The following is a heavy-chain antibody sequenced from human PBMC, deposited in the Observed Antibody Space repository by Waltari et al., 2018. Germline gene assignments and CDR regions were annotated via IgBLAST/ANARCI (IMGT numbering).Heavy chain of an antibody. CDR1: GFSFRKYA. V-gene: IGHV3-23*01. CDR3: AITYDYDDYSGAGFDF. J-gene: IGHJ4*02. CDR2: ISGSGHTA. Sequence: EVLLLESGGGLVQPGGSLTLSCAASGFSFRKYAMTWVRQAPGKGLDWVSRISGSGHTADYAESVKGRFTISRDQSTNTLYLQMNSLRAEDTALYYCAITYDYDDYSGAGFDFWGQGTLVTVSS. D-gene: IGHD4-17*01.